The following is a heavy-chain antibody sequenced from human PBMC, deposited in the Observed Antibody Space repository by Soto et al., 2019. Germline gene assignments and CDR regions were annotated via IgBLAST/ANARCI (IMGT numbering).Heavy chain of an antibody. CDR3: AKVRYSSPMGYYYGMDV. CDR1: RVAFSKFN. Sequence: ASVKVSCKASRVAFSKFNVTWVRQAPGLGLEWVGGIIPIFGTANYAQKFQGRVTITADESTSTSYMEVNNLRSEDTAVYYCAKVRYSSPMGYYYGMDVWGQGTTVTVSS. V-gene: IGHV1-69*13. J-gene: IGHJ6*02. CDR2: IIPIFGTA. D-gene: IGHD6-19*01.